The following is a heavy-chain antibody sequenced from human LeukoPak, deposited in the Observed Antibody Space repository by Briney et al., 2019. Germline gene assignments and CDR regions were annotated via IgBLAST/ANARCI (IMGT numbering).Heavy chain of an antibody. D-gene: IGHD5-18*01. CDR1: GYTFTGYY. CDR2: INPSGGST. Sequence: ASVKVSCKASGYTFTGYYMHWVRQAPGQGLEWMGIINPSGGSTSYAQKLQGRVTMTRDMSTSTVYMELSSLRSEDTAVYYCARAGGYSYGYDYWGQGTLVTVSS. J-gene: IGHJ4*02. V-gene: IGHV1-46*01. CDR3: ARAGGYSYGYDY.